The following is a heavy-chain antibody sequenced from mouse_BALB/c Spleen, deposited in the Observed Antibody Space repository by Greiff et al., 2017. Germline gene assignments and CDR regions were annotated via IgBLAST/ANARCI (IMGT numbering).Heavy chain of an antibody. D-gene: IGHD2-1*01. Sequence: QVQLKQSGPGLVAPSQSLSITCTVSGFSLTSYGVHWVRQPPGKGLEWLGVIWAGGSTNYNSALMSRLSISKDNSKSQVFFKMNSLQTDDTAMYYGARNYGNDYAMDYWGQGTSVTVSS. V-gene: IGHV2-9*02. J-gene: IGHJ4*01. CDR1: GFSLTSYG. CDR3: ARNYGNDYAMDY. CDR2: IWAGGST.